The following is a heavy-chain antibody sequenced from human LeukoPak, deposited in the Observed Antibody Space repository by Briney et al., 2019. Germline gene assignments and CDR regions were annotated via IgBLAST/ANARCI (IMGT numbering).Heavy chain of an antibody. CDR3: ARVDSTSPHELDY. D-gene: IGHD6-6*01. CDR1: GYTLSNYD. Sequence: GASVKVSCKASGYTLSNYDMNWVRQAPGQGLRWMGMITPSGGISYAQKFQGRVTMTRDMSTNTVYMELSSLRSEDTAVYYCARVDSTSPHELDYWGQGTLVTVSS. CDR2: ITPSGGI. V-gene: IGHV1-46*01. J-gene: IGHJ4*02.